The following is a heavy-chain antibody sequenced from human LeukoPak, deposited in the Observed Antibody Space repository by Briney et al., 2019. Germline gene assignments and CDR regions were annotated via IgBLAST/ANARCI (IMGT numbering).Heavy chain of an antibody. J-gene: IGHJ4*02. CDR2: INPSGGST. V-gene: IGHV1-46*01. Sequence: ASVKVSCKASGYSFITHHIHWVRQAPGQGLEWMGMINPSGGSTGYPQKFQGRVTMTRDTSTSTVYMELSSLRSEDTAVYYCARVRNYYDSSGYSDWGQGALVTVSS. CDR1: GYSFITHH. CDR3: ARVRNYYDSSGYSD. D-gene: IGHD3-22*01.